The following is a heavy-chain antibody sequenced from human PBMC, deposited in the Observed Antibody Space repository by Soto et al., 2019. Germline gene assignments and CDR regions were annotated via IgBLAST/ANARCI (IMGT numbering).Heavy chain of an antibody. Sequence: SETLSLTCAVYGGSFSGHYWNWIRQRPGKGLEWIGEVTHSGNTNHSPSLKSRLTISRDTSKNQFSLKLKSVTAADAAVYYCERGTGGYNHFDSWGQGTPVTVSS. CDR1: GGSFSGHY. CDR2: VTHSGNT. V-gene: IGHV4-34*01. J-gene: IGHJ4*02. D-gene: IGHD1-26*01. CDR3: ERGTGGYNHFDS.